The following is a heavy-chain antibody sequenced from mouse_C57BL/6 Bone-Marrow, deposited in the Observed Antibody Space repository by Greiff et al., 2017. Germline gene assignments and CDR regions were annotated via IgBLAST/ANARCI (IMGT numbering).Heavy chain of an antibody. CDR2: IRNKANGYTT. Sequence: DVKLVESGGGLVQPGGSLSLSCAASGFTFTDYYMSWVRQPPGKALEWLGFIRNKANGYTTEYSASVKGRFTISRDNSQSIVYLQMNALRAEDSATYYCARFPTVVGAMDYWGQGTSVTVSS. CDR1: GFTFTDYY. J-gene: IGHJ4*01. V-gene: IGHV7-3*01. CDR3: ARFPTVVGAMDY. D-gene: IGHD1-1*01.